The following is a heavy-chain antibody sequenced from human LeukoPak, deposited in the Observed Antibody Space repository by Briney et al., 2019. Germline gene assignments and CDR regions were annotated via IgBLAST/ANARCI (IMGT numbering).Heavy chain of an antibody. CDR3: ARVKYRNAWYGAYFDH. J-gene: IGHJ4*02. D-gene: IGHD6-19*01. V-gene: IGHV1-18*01. Sequence: ASVKVSCKASGYTLSNYGITWLRQAPGQGLEWVGWIAAYNQNTNYALDLLGRVTLTTDTLTSTAYMELRSLRSDDTAIYFCARVKYRNAWYGAYFDHWGQETLVTVSS. CDR2: IAAYNQNT. CDR1: GYTLSNYG.